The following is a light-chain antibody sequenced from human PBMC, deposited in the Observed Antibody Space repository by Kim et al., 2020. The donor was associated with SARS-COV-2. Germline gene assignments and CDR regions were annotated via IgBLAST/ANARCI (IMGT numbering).Light chain of an antibody. CDR2: DAS. V-gene: IGKV3-11*01. Sequence: EIVLTQSPATLSLSPGERATLSCRASRSVSTFLAWYQQKPGQAPRLLIYDASNRATGIPARFSGSGSGTDFTLTISSLEPEDFAVYYCHQRSDWPLTFGGGTKVDIK. J-gene: IGKJ4*01. CDR3: HQRSDWPLT. CDR1: RSVSTF.